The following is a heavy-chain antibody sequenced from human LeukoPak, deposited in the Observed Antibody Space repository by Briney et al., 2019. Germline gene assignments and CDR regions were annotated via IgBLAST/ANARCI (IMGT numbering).Heavy chain of an antibody. CDR1: GGSFSGYY. CDR2: INHSGST. Sequence: PSETLSLTCAVYGGSFSGYYWSWIRQPPGKGLEWIGEINHSGSTNYNPSLKSRLSFSIDTSKNQFSLKLTSMTAADTAVYYCAGGGWGGDCYPGAGQDFFIIWGKGKMVTV. CDR3: AGGGWGGDCYPGAGQDFFII. D-gene: IGHD2-21*02. J-gene: IGHJ3*02. V-gene: IGHV4-34*01.